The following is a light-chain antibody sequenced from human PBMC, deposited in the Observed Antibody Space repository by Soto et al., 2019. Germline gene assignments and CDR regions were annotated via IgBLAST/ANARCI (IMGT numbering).Light chain of an antibody. V-gene: IGKV1-39*01. CDR3: QQSYIDLT. Sequence: DIQMTQSPSSLSASVEDRVIITCRASQSISNHLNWYQQKPGKAPKLLIFAASSLQSGVPSRFSGSESGTDFTLNISDLRPEDFATYYCQQSYIDLTFGGGTKVDFK. CDR2: AAS. J-gene: IGKJ4*01. CDR1: QSISNH.